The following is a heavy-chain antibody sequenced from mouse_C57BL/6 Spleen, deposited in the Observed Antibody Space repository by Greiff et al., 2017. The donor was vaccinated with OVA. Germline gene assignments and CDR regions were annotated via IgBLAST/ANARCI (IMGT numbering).Heavy chain of an antibody. J-gene: IGHJ1*03. CDR3: ASSTGGGYWYFDV. CDR1: GFTFSDYG. V-gene: IGHV5-17*01. CDR2: ISSGSSTI. Sequence: DVMLVESGGGLVKPGGSLKLSCAASGFTFSDYGMHWVRQAPEKGLEWVAYISSGSSTIYYADTVKGRFTISRDNAKNTLFLQMTSLRSEDTAMYYCASSTGGGYWYFDVWGTGTTVTVSS.